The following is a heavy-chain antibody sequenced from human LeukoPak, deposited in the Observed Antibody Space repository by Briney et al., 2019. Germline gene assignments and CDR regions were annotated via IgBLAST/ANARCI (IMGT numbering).Heavy chain of an antibody. V-gene: IGHV5-51*01. CDR1: GYSFTDYW. D-gene: IGHD6-19*01. CDR3: ARHPSYTSGWPLDY. J-gene: IGHJ4*02. Sequence: GESLKISCKGSGYSFTDYWIGWVRQMPGKGLEWMGIIYLGDSDTRYSPSFQGQVTISADKSISTAYLQWSSLKASDTAIYYCARHPSYTSGWPLDYWGQGTLVTVSS. CDR2: IYLGDSDT.